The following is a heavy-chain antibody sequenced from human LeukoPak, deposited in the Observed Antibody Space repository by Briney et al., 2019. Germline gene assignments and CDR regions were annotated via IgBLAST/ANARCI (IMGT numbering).Heavy chain of an antibody. CDR1: GLTFSDYY. Sequence: GGSLRLSCAASGLTFSDYYMSWIRQAPGKGLEWISYISSSGSTIYYADSVKGRFTISRDNAKNSLYLQMNSLRAEDTAVYYCVRDSARLGELSLYGSYYFDYWGQGTLVTVSS. CDR2: ISSSGSTI. CDR3: VRDSARLGELSLYGSYYFDY. V-gene: IGHV3-11*01. J-gene: IGHJ4*02. D-gene: IGHD3-16*02.